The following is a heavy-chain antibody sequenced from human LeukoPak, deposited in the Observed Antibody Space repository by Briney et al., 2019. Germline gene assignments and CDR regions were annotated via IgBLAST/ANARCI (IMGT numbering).Heavy chain of an antibody. V-gene: IGHV4-61*02. Sequence: SETLSLTCTVSGGSLSSGSYYWTWVRQPAGTGLEWIGRIYISGGTKYNPSHKSRVTITADTSKNHFSLKLSSVPAADTGEYYCARGDYYDSNSVWFDPWGQETLVSVSS. D-gene: IGHD3-22*01. CDR2: IYISGGT. J-gene: IGHJ5*02. CDR1: GGSLSSGSYY. CDR3: ARGDYYDSNSVWFDP.